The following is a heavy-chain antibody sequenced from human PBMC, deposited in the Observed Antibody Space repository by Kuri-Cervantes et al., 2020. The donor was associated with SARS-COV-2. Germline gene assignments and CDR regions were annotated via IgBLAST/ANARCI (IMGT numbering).Heavy chain of an antibody. Sequence: SVKVSCKASGGTFSSYAISWVRQAPGQGLEWMGGVIPIFGTANYAQKFQGRVTITADESTSTAYMELSSLRSEDTAVYYCARGRGSDVVVPAAIRGYFDYWGQGTLVTVSS. D-gene: IGHD2-2*01. CDR2: VIPIFGTA. J-gene: IGHJ4*02. V-gene: IGHV1-69*13. CDR3: ARGRGSDVVVPAAIRGYFDY. CDR1: GGTFSSYA.